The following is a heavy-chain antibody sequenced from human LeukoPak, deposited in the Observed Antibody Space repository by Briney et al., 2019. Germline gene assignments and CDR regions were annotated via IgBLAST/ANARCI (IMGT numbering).Heavy chain of an antibody. D-gene: IGHD5-18*01. CDR1: GFTFSSYW. V-gene: IGHV3-7*01. CDR2: TDQVESEK. Sequence: GGSLRLSCAASGFTFSSYWMSWVRQGPGKGLEWVANTDQVESEKYYVDSVKGRFAISRDNAKNSLYLQMNSLRVEDTAVYYCAKDRYSYAFEYSDSWGQGTLVTVSS. CDR3: AKDRYSYAFEYSDS. J-gene: IGHJ4*02.